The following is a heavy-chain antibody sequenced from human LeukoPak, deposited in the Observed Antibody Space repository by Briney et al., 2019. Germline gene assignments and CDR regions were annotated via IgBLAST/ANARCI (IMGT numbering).Heavy chain of an antibody. Sequence: GGSLRLSCAVSGPTFSSYWMSWVRQAPGKGLVWVANINPDGSDKKYVDSVKGRFIISRDNAGNSLDLQMNSLRVDDTAVYYCVKEGGNGWYSGWFDPWGQGTRVTVSS. CDR3: VKEGGNGWYSGWFDP. CDR1: GPTFSSYW. J-gene: IGHJ5*02. CDR2: INPDGSDK. V-gene: IGHV3-7*03. D-gene: IGHD6-19*01.